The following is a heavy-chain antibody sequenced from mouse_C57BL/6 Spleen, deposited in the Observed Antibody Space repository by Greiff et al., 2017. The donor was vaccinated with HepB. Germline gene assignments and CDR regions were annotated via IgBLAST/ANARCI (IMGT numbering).Heavy chain of an antibody. CDR3: ARDPGYYGSSYGYFDV. V-gene: IGHV5-4*01. CDR1: GFTFSSYA. J-gene: IGHJ1*03. D-gene: IGHD1-1*01. Sequence: VQLKESGGGLVKPGGSLKLSCAASGFTFSSYAMSWVRQTPEKRLEWVATISDGGSYTYYPDNVKGRFTISRDNAKNNLYLQMSHLKSEDTAMYYCARDPGYYGSSYGYFDVWGTGTTVTVSS. CDR2: ISDGGSYT.